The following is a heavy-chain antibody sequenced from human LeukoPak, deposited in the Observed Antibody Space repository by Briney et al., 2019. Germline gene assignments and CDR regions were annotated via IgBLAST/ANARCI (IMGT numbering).Heavy chain of an antibody. CDR3: ARDKGTSYLSSFDY. V-gene: IGHV4-39*07. J-gene: IGHJ4*02. Sequence: SETLSLTCTVSGGSISSSSYYWGWIRQPPGKGLEWIGSIYYSGSTYYNPSLKSRVTISVDTSKNQFSLKLSSVTAADTAVYYCARDKGTSYLSSFDYWGQGTLVTASS. CDR1: GGSISSSSYY. CDR2: IYYSGST. D-gene: IGHD6-6*01.